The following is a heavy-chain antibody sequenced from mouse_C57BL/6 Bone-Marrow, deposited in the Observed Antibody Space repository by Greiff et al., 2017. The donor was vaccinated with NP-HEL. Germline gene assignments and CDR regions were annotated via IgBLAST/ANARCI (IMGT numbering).Heavy chain of an antibody. J-gene: IGHJ1*03. D-gene: IGHD3-3*01. CDR1: GFTFSDYY. CDR3: AREGTGYWYFDV. V-gene: IGHV5-16*01. Sequence: EVQRVESEGGLVQPGSSMKLSCTASGFTFSDYYMAWVRQVPEKGLEWVANINYDGSSTYYLDSLKSRFIISRDNAKNILYPQMSSLKSEDTATYYCAREGTGYWYFDVWGTGTTVTVSS. CDR2: INYDGSST.